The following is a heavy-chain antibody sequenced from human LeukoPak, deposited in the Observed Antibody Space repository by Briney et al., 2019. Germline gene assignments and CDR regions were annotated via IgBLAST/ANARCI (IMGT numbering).Heavy chain of an antibody. CDR3: VRGADTGYSSDS. Sequence: GGSLRLSCVASGFTFSRYWMHWVRQAPGKGLVWVSRIDSDGRSTNYADSVKGRFSISRDNAENTLYLQMNSLRVEDTAVYYCVRGADTGYSSDSWGQGTLVTVSS. J-gene: IGHJ4*02. CDR1: GFTFSRYW. V-gene: IGHV3-74*01. CDR2: IDSDGRST. D-gene: IGHD3-9*01.